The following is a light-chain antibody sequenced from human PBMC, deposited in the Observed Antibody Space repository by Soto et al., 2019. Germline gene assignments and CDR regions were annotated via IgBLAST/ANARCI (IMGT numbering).Light chain of an antibody. CDR1: SSDVGTYNY. CDR3: NSYTTTSTVV. J-gene: IGLJ3*02. V-gene: IGLV2-14*01. CDR2: GVS. Sequence: QSVLTQPASVSGSPGQSITISCTGTSSDVGTYNYVSWYQQHPGKAPKLMIYGVSNRPSGIPNRFSGSKSDNTASLTISGLQAEDEADYYCNSYTTTSTVVFGGGTKLTVL.